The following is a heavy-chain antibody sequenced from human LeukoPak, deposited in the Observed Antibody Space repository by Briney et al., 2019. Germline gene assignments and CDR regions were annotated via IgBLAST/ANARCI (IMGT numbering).Heavy chain of an antibody. V-gene: IGHV3-23*01. D-gene: IGHD1-26*01. Sequence: GGSLRLSCAASEFPFSTYAMSWVRQVPGKGLEWVSAIIGGGGSTYDADSVKDRFTVSRDNTKSTLYLQVNSLRAEDRAVYYCAKDPDYSGSSRYFDDWSEGTLVTVSS. CDR3: AKDPDYSGSSRYFDD. CDR2: IIGGGGST. CDR1: EFPFSTYA. J-gene: IGHJ4*02.